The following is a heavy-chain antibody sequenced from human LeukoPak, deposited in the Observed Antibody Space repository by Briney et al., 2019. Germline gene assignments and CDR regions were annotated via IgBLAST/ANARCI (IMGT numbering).Heavy chain of an antibody. D-gene: IGHD3/OR15-3a*01. Sequence: PSETVSLTCAVSGYSISSGYYWGCIRQHPGKGLEWIGSIYYSGSTNYNPSLKSPVTISVDTSKNQFTLTLTSVTAPETSSNDSAIVCVAFLDTCGHGALVTVSS. CDR2: IYYSGST. CDR3: AIVCVAFLDT. J-gene: IGHJ4*03. V-gene: IGHV4-61*01. CDR1: GYSISSGYY.